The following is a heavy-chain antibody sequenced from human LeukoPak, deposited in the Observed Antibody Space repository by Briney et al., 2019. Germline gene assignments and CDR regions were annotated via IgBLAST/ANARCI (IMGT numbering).Heavy chain of an antibody. J-gene: IGHJ4*02. V-gene: IGHV4-34*01. CDR2: INHSRST. CDR3: ARGLGSAGARRSSCYAY. D-gene: IGHD6-13*01. CDR1: GGSFIGYY. Sequence: PSETLSLTCAVYGGSFIGYYWSWIRQPPGKGLEWIWEINHSRSTNYNPTPKSRVTISVDTSKVHFSLKLGSVTAADTAVYYCARGLGSAGARRSSCYAYWGQGTLVTVSS.